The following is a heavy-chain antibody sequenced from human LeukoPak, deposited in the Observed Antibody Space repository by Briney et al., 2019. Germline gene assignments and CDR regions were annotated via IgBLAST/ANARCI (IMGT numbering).Heavy chain of an antibody. CDR3: ATNVVPAALFDY. D-gene: IGHD2-2*01. V-gene: IGHV3-30*02. CDR1: GFTFSSYG. J-gene: IGHJ4*02. CDR2: IRYDGSNK. Sequence: GGSLRLSCAASGFTFSSYGMHWVRQAPGKGLEWVAFIRYDGSNKYYADSVKGRFTISRDNSKNTLYLQMNSLRAEDTAVYYCATNVVPAALFDYWGQGTLVTASS.